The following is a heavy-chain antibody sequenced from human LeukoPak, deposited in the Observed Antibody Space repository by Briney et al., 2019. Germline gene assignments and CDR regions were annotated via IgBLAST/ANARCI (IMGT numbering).Heavy chain of an antibody. V-gene: IGHV1-8*02. CDR3: ARSAMVRGETRKTWFDP. J-gene: IGHJ5*02. Sequence: ASVKVSCKASGYTFTSYGINWVRQATGQGLEWMGWLNPNSGNTGYAQKFQGRVTMTRNTSISTAYMELSSLRSEDTAVFYCARSAMVRGETRKTWFDPWGQGTLVTVSS. CDR2: LNPNSGNT. CDR1: GYTFTSYG. D-gene: IGHD3-10*01.